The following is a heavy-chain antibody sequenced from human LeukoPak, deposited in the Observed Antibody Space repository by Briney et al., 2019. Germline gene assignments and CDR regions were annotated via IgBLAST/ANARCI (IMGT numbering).Heavy chain of an antibody. CDR3: ARYSGSYSGFDY. J-gene: IGHJ4*02. D-gene: IGHD1-26*01. CDR1: GGSISSYY. V-gene: IGHV4-59*08. Sequence: KPSETLSLTCTVSGGSISSYYWSWIRQPPGKGLEWIGYIYYSGSINYNPSLKSRVTISVDTSKNQFSLKLRSVTAADTAVYYRARYSGSYSGFDYWGQGTLVTVSS. CDR2: IYYSGSI.